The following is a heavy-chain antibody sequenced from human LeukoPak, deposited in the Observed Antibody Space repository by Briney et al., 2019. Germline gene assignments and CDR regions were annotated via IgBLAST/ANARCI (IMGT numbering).Heavy chain of an antibody. V-gene: IGHV4-39*01. Sequence: SETLSLTCTVSGDSISSSSYYWGWIRQPPGKGLEWIGSIYYSGSAFYNPSLKSRVAISVDTSKNHFSLKLSSVTAADTAVYYRARQVGYFYYYMDVWGKGTTVTVSS. D-gene: IGHD1-26*01. CDR2: IYYSGSA. CDR3: ARQVGYFYYYMDV. CDR1: GDSISSSSYY. J-gene: IGHJ6*03.